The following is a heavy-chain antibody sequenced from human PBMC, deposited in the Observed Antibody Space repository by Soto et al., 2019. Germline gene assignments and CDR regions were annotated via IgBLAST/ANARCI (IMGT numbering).Heavy chain of an antibody. V-gene: IGHV1-2*02. CDR3: GRDGVGATPLGWFDP. CDR2: MNPTSGAT. J-gene: IGHJ5*02. D-gene: IGHD1-26*01. Sequence: ASVKVSCKTSGYTFIGYYMHWVRQAPGEGLEWMGWMNPTSGATNYAHKSQGRVTMTRDSSFTTAYMELCSLRSDDTSVYFCGRDGVGATPLGWFDPWGQGTLVTVYS. CDR1: GYTFIGYY.